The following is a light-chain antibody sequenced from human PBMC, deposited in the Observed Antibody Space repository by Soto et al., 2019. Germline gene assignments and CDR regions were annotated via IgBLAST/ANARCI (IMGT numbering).Light chain of an antibody. V-gene: IGKV1-9*01. Sequence: DIQLTQSASFLSASVGDRVTITCRASQGISSYLAWYQQKPGKAPKLLIYAASTLQSGVPSRFSGSGSGTEFTLTISSPQPEDSAAYYCLQDYNYPFTFGQGTKVDIK. J-gene: IGKJ2*01. CDR1: QGISSY. CDR2: AAS. CDR3: LQDYNYPFT.